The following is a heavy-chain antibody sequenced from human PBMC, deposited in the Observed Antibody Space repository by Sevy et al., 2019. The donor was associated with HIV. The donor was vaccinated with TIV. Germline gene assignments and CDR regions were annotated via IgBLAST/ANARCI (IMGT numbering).Heavy chain of an antibody. Sequence: GGSLRLSCAASGFTFSSYAMSWVRQAPGKGLEWVSGINGSGGSTYYADSVKGRFTISRDNSKNTLYLQMNSLRAEDTAVYYCAKAGRLSYYYYMDVWGKGTTVTVSS. D-gene: IGHD3-10*01. CDR2: INGSGGST. V-gene: IGHV3-23*01. CDR1: GFTFSSYA. CDR3: AKAGRLSYYYYMDV. J-gene: IGHJ6*03.